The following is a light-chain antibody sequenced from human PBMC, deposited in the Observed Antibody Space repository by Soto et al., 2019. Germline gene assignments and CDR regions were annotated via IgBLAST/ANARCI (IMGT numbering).Light chain of an antibody. V-gene: IGKV3-15*01. CDR3: QQYNNWLYT. CDR1: QSVSSN. CDR2: GAS. J-gene: IGKJ2*01. Sequence: EIVMTQSPATLSVSPGERATLSCRASQSVSSNLAWYQQKPGQAPRLLIYGASTRATGIPARFSGSGSGTAFTITISSLQSEDFAVYYCQQYNNWLYTFGQGTKLEIK.